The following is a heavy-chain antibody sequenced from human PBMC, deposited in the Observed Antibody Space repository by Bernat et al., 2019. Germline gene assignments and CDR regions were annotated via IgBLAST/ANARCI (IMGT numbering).Heavy chain of an antibody. J-gene: IGHJ4*02. D-gene: IGHD3-9*01. Sequence: EVQLVESGGGLVKPGGSLRLSCAASGFTFSNAWMHWVRQAPGKGLEWVAGIKSKTDGGTTDDAATVRGRFTISRDDSKNTLYLQMNRVKTEDTDVYCCTTDDWYGGYWGQGTLVTVSS. CDR3: TTDDWYGGY. CDR2: IKSKTDGGTT. V-gene: IGHV3-15*01. CDR1: GFTFSNAW.